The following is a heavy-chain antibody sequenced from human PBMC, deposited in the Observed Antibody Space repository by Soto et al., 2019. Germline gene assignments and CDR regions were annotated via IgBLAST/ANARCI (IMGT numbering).Heavy chain of an antibody. V-gene: IGHV4-61*01. CDR1: GGSVSSGSYY. CDR2: IYYSGST. J-gene: IGHJ6*02. D-gene: IGHD6-19*01. CDR3: ARDIAVAGSGGYYYYYGMDV. Sequence: QVQLQESGPGLVKPSETLSLTCTVSGGSVSSGSYYWSWIRQPPGKGLEWIGDIYYSGSTNYNPSLKSRVTISVDTSKNQFSLKLSSVTAADTAVYYCARDIAVAGSGGYYYYYGMDVWGQGTTVTVSS.